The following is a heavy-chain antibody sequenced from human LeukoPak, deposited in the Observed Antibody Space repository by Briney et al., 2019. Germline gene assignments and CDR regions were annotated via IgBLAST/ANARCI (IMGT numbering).Heavy chain of an antibody. CDR3: ARDTSFNYGAHAMDV. J-gene: IGHJ6*02. Sequence: GGSLRLFCAASGFTFDNYAMNWVRQAPGKGLEWVLGISGSGAYTYYADSVKGRFTISRDNSKNTLYLQLDSLSGEDTAIYYCARDTSFNYGAHAMDVWGQGTTVTVSS. V-gene: IGHV3-23*01. CDR1: GFTFDNYA. D-gene: IGHD4/OR15-4a*01. CDR2: ISGSGAYT.